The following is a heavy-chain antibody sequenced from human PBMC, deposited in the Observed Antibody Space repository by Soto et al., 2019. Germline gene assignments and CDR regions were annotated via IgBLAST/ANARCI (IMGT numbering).Heavy chain of an antibody. Sequence: EVQLLESGGGLVQPGESLRLSCAASGFTFRSYAMSWVRQAPGKGLEWVSAISGGGFSTYYADSVRGRCTIPRYNPRSTLNLQMDSVRAEDTAVYFCARASVARGSWSGDFDSWGQGTLVTVSS. CDR3: ARASVARGSWSGDFDS. CDR2: ISGGGFST. J-gene: IGHJ4*02. D-gene: IGHD6-13*01. V-gene: IGHV3-23*01. CDR1: GFTFRSYA.